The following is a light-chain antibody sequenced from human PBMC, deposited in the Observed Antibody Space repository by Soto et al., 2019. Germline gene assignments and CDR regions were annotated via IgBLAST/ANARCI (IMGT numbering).Light chain of an antibody. Sequence: EIVLTQSPGTLSLSPGERATLSCRASQSVSSSHLAWYQQKPGQAPSLLIYGASSRATGIPGRFSGSGSGTDFTLTISRLEPEDFAVYYCQQYGSSMYTFGQGTKLEIK. CDR2: GAS. V-gene: IGKV3-20*01. J-gene: IGKJ2*01. CDR3: QQYGSSMYT. CDR1: QSVSSSH.